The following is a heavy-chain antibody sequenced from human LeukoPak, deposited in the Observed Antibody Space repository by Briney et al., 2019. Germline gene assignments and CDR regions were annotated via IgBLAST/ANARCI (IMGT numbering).Heavy chain of an antibody. Sequence: GGSLRLSCAASGVTFDDYGMSWVRQAPGKGLEWVSGINWNGGSTGYADSVKGRFTISRDNAKNSLYLQMNSLRAEDTALYYCARAGLYNWNYEGTAYFDYWGQGTLVTVSS. CDR2: INWNGGST. CDR3: ARAGLYNWNYEGTAYFDY. V-gene: IGHV3-20*04. D-gene: IGHD1-7*01. CDR1: GVTFDDYG. J-gene: IGHJ4*02.